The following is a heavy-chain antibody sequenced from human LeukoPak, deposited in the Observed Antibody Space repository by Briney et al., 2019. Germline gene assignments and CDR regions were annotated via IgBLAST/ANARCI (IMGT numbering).Heavy chain of an antibody. D-gene: IGHD3-10*01. CDR2: ITKSSTYV. Sequence: KSGGSLRLACEASGFTFRTHSMNWVRQAPGKGLEWVSSITKSSTYVYYADSVKGRFTISGDNANNSLFLQMNNLGVDDTGVYYCARGSGVHVWGQGTLVIVSS. CDR3: ARGSGVHV. CDR1: GFTFRTHS. J-gene: IGHJ4*02. V-gene: IGHV3-21*04.